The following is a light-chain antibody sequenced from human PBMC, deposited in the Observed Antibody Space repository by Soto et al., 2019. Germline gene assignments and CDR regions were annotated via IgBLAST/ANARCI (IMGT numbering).Light chain of an antibody. CDR1: QSFNSIY. CDR2: GAS. Sequence: EIVLTQSPGTLSLSPGERATLSCRASQSFNSIYLAWYQQKPGQAPRLLIYGASSRATGIPDRFSGSGSGTDFILTISSLEAEDFAVYYCQQYSSWPPWTFGQGTKVDIK. V-gene: IGKV3-20*01. CDR3: QQYSSWPPWT. J-gene: IGKJ1*01.